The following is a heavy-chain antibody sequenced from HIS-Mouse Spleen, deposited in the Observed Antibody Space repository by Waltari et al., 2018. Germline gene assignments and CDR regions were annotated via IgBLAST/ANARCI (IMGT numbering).Heavy chain of an antibody. CDR1: GGSISSSSYY. D-gene: IGHD6-13*01. J-gene: IGHJ2*01. Sequence: QLQLQESGPGLVKPSETLSLTCTVSGGSISSSSYYWGRVRQPPGKGLEWVGSIYSSGSTYYNPSLKSRVTISVDTSKNQFSLKLSSVTAADTAVYYCAREIPYSSSWYDWYFDLWGRGTLVTVSS. V-gene: IGHV4-39*07. CDR3: AREIPYSSSWYDWYFDL. CDR2: IYSSGST.